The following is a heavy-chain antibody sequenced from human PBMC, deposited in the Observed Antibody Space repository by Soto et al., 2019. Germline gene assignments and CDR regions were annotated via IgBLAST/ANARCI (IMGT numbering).Heavy chain of an antibody. V-gene: IGHV4-39*01. CDR1: GGSISSSSYY. D-gene: IGHD6-6*01. CDR2: IYYSGST. J-gene: IGHJ3*02. CDR3: ASSRGIAARGAFDI. Sequence: XASLSLTFTVSGGSISSSSYYGGWIRQPPGKGLEWIGSIYYSGSTYYNPSLKSRVTISVDTSKNQFSLKLSSVTAADTVVYYCASSRGIAARGAFDIWGQGTMVTVSS.